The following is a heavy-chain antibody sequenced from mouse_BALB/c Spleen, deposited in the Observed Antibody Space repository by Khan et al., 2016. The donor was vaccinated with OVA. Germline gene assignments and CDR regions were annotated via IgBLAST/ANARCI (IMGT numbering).Heavy chain of an antibody. CDR1: GYTFTNYG. V-gene: IGHV9-1*02. CDR3: ASISSNWCSDG. J-gene: IGHJ1*01. D-gene: IGHD6-2*01. CDR2: INTYTGEP. Sequence: QIQLVQSGPELKKPGETVKISCKASGYTFTNYGMNWVKQAPGKGLKWMGWINTYTGEPTYADDFKGRFVFSLETSASTAYLQLSNLTYEAFTTYFGASISSNWCSDGWGEGTTLTVSS.